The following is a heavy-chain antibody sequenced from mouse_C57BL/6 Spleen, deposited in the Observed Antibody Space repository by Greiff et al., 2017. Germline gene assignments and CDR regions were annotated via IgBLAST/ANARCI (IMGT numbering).Heavy chain of an antibody. V-gene: IGHV1-39*01. CDR2: INPNYGTT. D-gene: IGHD1-1*01. CDR1: GYSFTDYN. J-gene: IGHJ1*03. Sequence: VQLQQSGPELVKPGASVKISCKASGYSFTDYNMNWVKQSNGKSLEWIGVINPNYGTTSYNQKFKGKATLTVDKSSSTAYMQLNSLTSEDSAVYYWARRDYGSSCVYFDVWGTGTTVTVSS. CDR3: ARRDYGSSCVYFDV.